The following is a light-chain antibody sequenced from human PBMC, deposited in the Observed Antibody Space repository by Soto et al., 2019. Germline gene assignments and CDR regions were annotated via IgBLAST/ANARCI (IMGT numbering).Light chain of an antibody. V-gene: IGLV1-40*01. CDR1: SSNIGAGYN. J-gene: IGLJ3*02. CDR2: GNS. Sequence: QSVRTQPPSVSRAPGQRVTISCTGSSSNIGAGYNVHWYQQLPGTAPKLLIYGNSNRPSGVPDRFSGSKSGTSASLAITGLQAEDEAYYYCQSYDSSLSGWVFGGGTKLTFL. CDR3: QSYDSSLSGWV.